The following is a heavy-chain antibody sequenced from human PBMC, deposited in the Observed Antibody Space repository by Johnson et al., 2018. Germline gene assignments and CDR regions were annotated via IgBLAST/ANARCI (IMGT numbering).Heavy chain of an antibody. CDR1: GGTFSIYA. V-gene: IGHV1-69*01. D-gene: IGHD6-19*01. J-gene: IGHJ6*03. CDR3: GRGQWRGPGYQYYMDV. CDR2: IIPIFGTG. Sequence: VQLVETGAEVKKPGSSVKLSCKASGGTFSIYAISWVRQAPGQGLEWLGGIIPIFGTGKYAPKFQGRVTITADESTSTAYMELRSPRSEETAIYFCGRGQWRGPGYQYYMDVWGKGTTVTVSS.